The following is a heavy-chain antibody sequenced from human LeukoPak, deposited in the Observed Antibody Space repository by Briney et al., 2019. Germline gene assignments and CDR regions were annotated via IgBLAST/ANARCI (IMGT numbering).Heavy chain of an antibody. V-gene: IGHV3-30-3*01. CDR3: ARGYYDSSGYYWGYFDY. Sequence: PGRSLRLSCAASGFTFSSYAMHWVRQAPGKGLEWVAVISYDGSNKYYADSVKGRFTISRDNSKNTLYLQMNSLRAEDTAVYYCARGYYDSSGYYWGYFDYWGQGTLVTVSS. D-gene: IGHD3-22*01. CDR1: GFTFSSYA. CDR2: ISYDGSNK. J-gene: IGHJ4*02.